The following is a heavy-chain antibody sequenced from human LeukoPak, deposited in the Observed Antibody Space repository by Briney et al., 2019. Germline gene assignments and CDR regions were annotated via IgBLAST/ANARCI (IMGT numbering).Heavy chain of an antibody. V-gene: IGHV3-21*06. CDR3: ARAHYYDSSGSDY. D-gene: IGHD3-22*01. Sequence: GGSLRLSCAASGSAFNTYSMNWVRQAPGKGLEWVSFIFSSSTYIYYTDSVKGRFTISRDNAKNSLYLQMNSLRAEDTAVYYCARAHYYDSSGSDYWGQGTLVTVSS. CDR2: IFSSSTYI. CDR1: GSAFNTYS. J-gene: IGHJ4*02.